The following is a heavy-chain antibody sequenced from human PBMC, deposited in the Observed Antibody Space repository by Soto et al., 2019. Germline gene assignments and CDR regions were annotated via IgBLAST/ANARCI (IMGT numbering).Heavy chain of an antibody. V-gene: IGHV1-2*04. CDR1: GYTFTGYY. CDR2: INPNSGGT. Sequence: ASVKVSCKASGYTFTGYYMHWVRQAPGQGLEWMGWINPNSGGTNYAQKFQGWVTMTRDTSISTAYMELSRLRSDDTAVYYCARALAPGYSSSSSRYYYYYGMDVWGQGTTVTVSS. CDR3: ARALAPGYSSSSSRYYYYYGMDV. D-gene: IGHD6-6*01. J-gene: IGHJ6*02.